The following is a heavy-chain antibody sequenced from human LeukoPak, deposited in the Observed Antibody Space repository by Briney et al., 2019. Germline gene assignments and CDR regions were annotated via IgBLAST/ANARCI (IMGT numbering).Heavy chain of an antibody. V-gene: IGHV5-51*01. CDR1: GYSFTSYW. D-gene: IGHD2-2*01. CDR3: ARQDCSSTSCQYYFAY. CDR2: IYPGDSDT. Sequence: AGESLKISCKGSGYSFTSYWIGWVRQMPGKGLEWMGIIYPGDSDTRYSPSFQGQVTISADKSISTAYLQWSSLKASDTAMYYCARQDCSSTSCQYYFAYWGKGTLVTVSS. J-gene: IGHJ4*02.